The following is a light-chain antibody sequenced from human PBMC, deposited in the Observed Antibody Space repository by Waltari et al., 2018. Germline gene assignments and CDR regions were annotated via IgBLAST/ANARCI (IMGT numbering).Light chain of an antibody. CDR1: SCDVGGYNN. J-gene: IGLJ3*02. CDR2: NVS. V-gene: IGLV2-14*01. CDR3: GSYTSGSTSWV. Sequence: QSALTQPASVAGSAGQSLTISCTGSSCDVGGYNNVAWFQQHPGKAPKVMISNVSKRPQGLSVRFSGAKSGDTASLTISGLQAEDAADYYSGSYTSGSTSWVFGGGTKLTVL.